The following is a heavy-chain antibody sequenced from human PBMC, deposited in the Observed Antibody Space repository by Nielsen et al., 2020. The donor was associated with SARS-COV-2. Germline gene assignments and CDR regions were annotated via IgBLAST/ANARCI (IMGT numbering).Heavy chain of an antibody. CDR2: ISYDGSNK. D-gene: IGHD2-8*01. CDR1: GFTFSSYG. Sequence: GESLKISCAASGFTFSSYGMHWVRQAPGKGLEWVAVISYDGSNKYYADSVKGRFTISRDNSKNTLYLQMNSLRAEDAAVYYCAKVQIVLISYGMDVWGQGTTVTVSS. V-gene: IGHV3-30*18. CDR3: AKVQIVLISYGMDV. J-gene: IGHJ6*02.